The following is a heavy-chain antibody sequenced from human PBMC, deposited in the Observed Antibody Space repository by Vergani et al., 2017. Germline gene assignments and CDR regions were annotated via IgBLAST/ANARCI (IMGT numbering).Heavy chain of an antibody. Sequence: EVQLVESGGGVVQPGGSLRLSCAASGFTFDDYAMHWVRQAPGKGLEWVSLISGDGGSTYYADSVKGRFTISRDNSKNSLYLQMNSLRTEDTALYYCAKDYYYDSSGYPYYYYGMDVWGQGTTVTVSS. CDR3: AKDYYYDSSGYPYYYYGMDV. V-gene: IGHV3-43*02. J-gene: IGHJ6*02. CDR1: GFTFDDYA. CDR2: ISGDGGST. D-gene: IGHD3-22*01.